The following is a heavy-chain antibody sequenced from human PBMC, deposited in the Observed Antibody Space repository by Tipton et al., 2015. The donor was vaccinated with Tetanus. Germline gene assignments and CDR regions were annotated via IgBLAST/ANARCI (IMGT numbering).Heavy chain of an antibody. CDR3: ASLMGDYGDYAGYFDY. CDR2: IYYSGST. D-gene: IGHD4-17*01. J-gene: IGHJ4*02. V-gene: IGHV4-59*01. CDR1: GGSISSYY. Sequence: TLSLTCTVSGGSISSYYWSWIRQPPGKGLEWIGYIYYSGSTNYNPSLKSRVTISVDTSKNQFSLKLSSVTAADTAVYYCASLMGDYGDYAGYFDYWGQGTLVTVSS.